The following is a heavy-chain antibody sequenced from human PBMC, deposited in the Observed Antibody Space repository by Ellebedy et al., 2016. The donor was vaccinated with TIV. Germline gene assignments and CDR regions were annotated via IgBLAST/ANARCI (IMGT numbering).Heavy chain of an antibody. J-gene: IGHJ3*02. Sequence: GESLKISCAASGFTFSSYWMTWVRQAPGKGLEWVANINQDGSERYYVDSVKGRFTISRDKAKNSLYLLMSSLRVEDTAIYYCATDGSYGDYRSPTHAFVMWGQGTMVAVSS. V-gene: IGHV3-7*03. CDR3: ATDGSYGDYRSPTHAFVM. CDR1: GFTFSSYW. CDR2: INQDGSER. D-gene: IGHD4-17*01.